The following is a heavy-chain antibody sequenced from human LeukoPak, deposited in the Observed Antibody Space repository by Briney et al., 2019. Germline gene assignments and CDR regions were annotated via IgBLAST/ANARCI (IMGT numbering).Heavy chain of an antibody. CDR2: IYPGDSDT. CDR3: ARAGYSGYTFDY. J-gene: IGHJ4*02. D-gene: IGHD5-12*01. V-gene: IGHV5-51*01. Sequence: GESLNISCRGSGYSFTTYWIGWVRQMPGKGLEWVGIIYPGDSDTRYRPSFQGQVTISADKSISAAYLQWNSLKASDTAMYYCARAGYSGYTFDYWGQGTLVTVSS. CDR1: GYSFTTYW.